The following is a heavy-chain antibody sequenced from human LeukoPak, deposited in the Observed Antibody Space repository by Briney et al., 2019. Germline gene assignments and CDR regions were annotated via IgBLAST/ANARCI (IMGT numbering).Heavy chain of an antibody. CDR3: ARGYCSSTSCQHFDY. CDR2: IYHSGST. V-gene: IGHV4-30-2*01. J-gene: IGHJ4*02. Sequence: SETLSLTCAVSGGSISSGGYSWSWIRQPPGKGLEWIGYIYHSGSTYYNPSLKSRVTISVDRPKNQFSLKLSSVTAADTAVYYCARGYCSSTSCQHFDYWGQGTLVTVSS. D-gene: IGHD2-2*01. CDR1: GGSISSGGYS.